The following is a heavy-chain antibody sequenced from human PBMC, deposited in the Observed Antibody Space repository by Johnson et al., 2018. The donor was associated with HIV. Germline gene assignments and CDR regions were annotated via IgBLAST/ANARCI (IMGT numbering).Heavy chain of an antibody. V-gene: IGHV3-30*02. J-gene: IGHJ3*02. D-gene: IGHD2-2*02. CDR1: GFTFSSYG. Sequence: QEKLVESGGGVVQPGGSLRLSCAASGFTFSSYGMHWVRQAPGKGLEWVAFIRYDGSNKYYADSVKGRFTISRDNSKNTLYLQMNSLRAEDTAVYYCAKDMGAYQLLYAFDIWGQGTMVTVSS. CDR3: AKDMGAYQLLYAFDI. CDR2: IRYDGSNK.